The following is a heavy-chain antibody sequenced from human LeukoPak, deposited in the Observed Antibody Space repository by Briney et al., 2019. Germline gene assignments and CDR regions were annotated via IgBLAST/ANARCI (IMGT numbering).Heavy chain of an antibody. J-gene: IGHJ4*02. CDR3: AREGGYYDSSGYYGMRGATSLRGTYYFDY. CDR2: INPGGRST. CDR1: GYTFTNYY. D-gene: IGHD3-22*01. Sequence: ASVKVSCKASGYTFTNYYIHWVRQAPGQGLEWMGIINPGGRSTSYAQKFQGRVTMTRDTSTSTAYMELSRLRSDDTAVYYCAREGGYYDSSGYYGMRGATSLRGTYYFDYWGQGTLVTVSS. V-gene: IGHV1-46*01.